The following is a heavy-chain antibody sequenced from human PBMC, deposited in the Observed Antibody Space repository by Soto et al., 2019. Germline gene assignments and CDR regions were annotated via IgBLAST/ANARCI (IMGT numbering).Heavy chain of an antibody. CDR3: ARDEPTILV. CDR2: RKQDGSEK. V-gene: IGHV3-7*01. D-gene: IGHD2-8*02. J-gene: IGHJ4*02. CDR1: GFTFSSYW. Sequence: GGSLRLSCAASGFTFSSYWMSWVRQAPGKGLEWVANRKQDGSEKYYVDSVKGRFTISRDNAENSLCLQMNSLRADETAVYCCARDEPTILVWGRGTLVTVSS.